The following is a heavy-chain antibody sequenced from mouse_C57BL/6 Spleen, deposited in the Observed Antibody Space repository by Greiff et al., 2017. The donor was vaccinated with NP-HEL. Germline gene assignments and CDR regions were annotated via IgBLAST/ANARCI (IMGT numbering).Heavy chain of an antibody. J-gene: IGHJ3*01. CDR1: GYTFTSYW. CDR3: ANYYGSSYEFAY. CDR2: IHPNSGST. Sequence: QVQLQQPGAELVKPGASVKLSCKASGYTFTSYWMHWVKQRPGQGLEWIGMIHPNSGSTNYNEKFKSKATLTVDKSSSTAYMQLSSLTSEDSAVYYCANYYGSSYEFAYWGKGTLVTVSA. D-gene: IGHD1-1*01. V-gene: IGHV1-64*01.